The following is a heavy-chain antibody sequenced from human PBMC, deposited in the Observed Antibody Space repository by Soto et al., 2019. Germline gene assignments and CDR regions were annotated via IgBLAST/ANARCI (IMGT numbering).Heavy chain of an antibody. CDR3: ARGGAIAVAGADYYYYGMDV. J-gene: IGHJ6*02. V-gene: IGHV5-51*01. CDR1: GYSFASYW. Sequence: GESLKISCKGSGYSFASYWIGWVRPMPGKGLEWMGIIYPGDPDTRYSPSFQGQVTISADKSISTAYLQWSSLKASDTAMYYCARGGAIAVAGADYYYYGMDVWGQGTTVTVSS. CDR2: IYPGDPDT. D-gene: IGHD6-19*01.